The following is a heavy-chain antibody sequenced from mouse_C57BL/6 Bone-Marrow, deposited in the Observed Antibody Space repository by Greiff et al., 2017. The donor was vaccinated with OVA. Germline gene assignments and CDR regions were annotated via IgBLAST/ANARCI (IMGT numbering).Heavy chain of an antibody. CDR2: LNPNNGGT. CDR3: AIGKSNYRDYYAMDY. D-gene: IGHD2-12*01. V-gene: IGHV1-26*01. CDR1: GYTFTDYY. Sequence: EVQLQQSGPELVKPGASVKISCKASGYTFTDYYMNWVKQSHGKSLEWIGDLNPNNGGTSYNQKFKGKATLTVDKSSSTAYMGLRSLTSDDSAVYYCAIGKSNYRDYYAMDYWGQGTSVTVSS. J-gene: IGHJ4*01.